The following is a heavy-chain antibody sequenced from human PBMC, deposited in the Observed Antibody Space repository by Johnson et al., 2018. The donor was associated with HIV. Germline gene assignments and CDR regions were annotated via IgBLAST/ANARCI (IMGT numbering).Heavy chain of an antibody. V-gene: IGHV3-66*01. J-gene: IGHJ3*01. Sequence: MQLVESGGGLVQPGGSLRLSCAASGFTFSSYAMSWVRQAPGKGLEWVSVIYSGGSTYSADSVKGRFTSSRDNSKNTLYLQMNILRAEDTAVYYCATFGYTSGWIVTDDAFDVWGHGTLVTVSS. D-gene: IGHD6-19*01. CDR2: IYSGGST. CDR1: GFTFSSYA. CDR3: ATFGYTSGWIVTDDAFDV.